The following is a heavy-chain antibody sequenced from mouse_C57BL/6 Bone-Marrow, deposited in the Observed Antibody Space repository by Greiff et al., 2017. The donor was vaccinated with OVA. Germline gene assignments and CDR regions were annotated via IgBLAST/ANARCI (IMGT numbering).Heavy chain of an antibody. D-gene: IGHD2-4*01. CDR2: IYPRSGNT. Sequence: VQLQESGAELARPGASVKLSCKASGYTFTSYGISWVKQRTGQGLEWIGEIYPRSGNTYYNEKFKGKATLTADKSSSTAYMELRSLTSEDSAVYFCAREDDYARCAYWGQGTLVTVSA. V-gene: IGHV1-81*01. J-gene: IGHJ3*01. CDR3: AREDDYARCAY. CDR1: GYTFTSYG.